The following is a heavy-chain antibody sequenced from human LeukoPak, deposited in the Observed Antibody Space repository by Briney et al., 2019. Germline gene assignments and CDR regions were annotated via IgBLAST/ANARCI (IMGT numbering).Heavy chain of an antibody. J-gene: IGHJ4*02. D-gene: IGHD1-26*01. Sequence: PGGSLRLSCAASGFTFSSYWMNWVRQAPGKGLVWVSRIASDGSSTTYADSVKGRFSISRDDAKNTLYLQMNSLRAEDTAVYYCAKAPSIVGATTWGQGTLVTVSS. CDR3: AKAPSIVGATT. CDR1: GFTFSSYW. CDR2: IASDGSST. V-gene: IGHV3-74*01.